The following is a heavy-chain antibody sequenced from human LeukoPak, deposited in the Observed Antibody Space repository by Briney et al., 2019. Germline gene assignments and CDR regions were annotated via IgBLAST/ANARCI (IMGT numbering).Heavy chain of an antibody. Sequence: HPGGSLRLSCAASGFTFSSYWMNWARQAPGKGLEWVASINHNGNVNYYVDSVKGRFTISRDNAKNSLYLQMSNLRAEDTAVYFRARGGGLDVWGQGATVTVSS. J-gene: IGHJ6*02. CDR3: ARGGGLDV. CDR2: INHNGNVN. D-gene: IGHD3-16*01. CDR1: GFTFSSYW. V-gene: IGHV3-7*03.